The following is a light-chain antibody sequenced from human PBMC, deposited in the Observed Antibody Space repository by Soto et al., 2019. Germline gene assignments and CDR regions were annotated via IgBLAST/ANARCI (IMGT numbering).Light chain of an antibody. CDR2: AAS. Sequence: EIVMTQSPATLSVSPGERATLSCRASQSISYNLAWYQQKPGQAPRLLIYAASTRATGIPGRFSGSGSGTEFTLTISSLQSEDFAVYYCQQYNNWPPLTFGGGTKVEIK. CDR3: QQYNNWPPLT. J-gene: IGKJ4*01. CDR1: QSISYN. V-gene: IGKV3-15*01.